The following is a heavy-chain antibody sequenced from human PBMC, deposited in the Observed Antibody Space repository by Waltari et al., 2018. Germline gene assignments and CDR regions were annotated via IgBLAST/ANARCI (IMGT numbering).Heavy chain of an antibody. CDR3: ASGLGYCSSTSCYTGDDAFDI. V-gene: IGHV3-21*01. Sequence: VQLQESGPGLVKPSETLSLTCAVPGYSISSGYYWGWIRQAPGKGLGWVSSICSSSSYIYYADSVKGRFTISRDNAKNSLYLQMNSLRAEDTAVYYCASGLGYCSSTSCYTGDDAFDIWGQGTMVTVSS. D-gene: IGHD2-2*02. CDR2: ICSSSSYI. J-gene: IGHJ3*02. CDR1: GYSISSGYY.